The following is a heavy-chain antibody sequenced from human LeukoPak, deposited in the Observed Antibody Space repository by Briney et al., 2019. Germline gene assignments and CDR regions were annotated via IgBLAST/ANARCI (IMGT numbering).Heavy chain of an antibody. Sequence: GGSLRLSCTASGFTFGDYAMSWFRQAPGKGLEWVGFIRSKAYGGTTEYAASVKGRFTISRDDSKSIAYLQMNSLKTEDTAVYYCTIPHYYDSSGYYLYAFDIWGQGTMVTVSS. CDR2: IRSKAYGGTT. V-gene: IGHV3-49*03. CDR3: TIPHYYDSSGYYLYAFDI. J-gene: IGHJ3*02. CDR1: GFTFGDYA. D-gene: IGHD3-22*01.